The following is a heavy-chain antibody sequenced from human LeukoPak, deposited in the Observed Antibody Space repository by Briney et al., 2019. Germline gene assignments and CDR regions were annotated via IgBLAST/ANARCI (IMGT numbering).Heavy chain of an antibody. CDR2: LSDTGGST. J-gene: IGHJ5*02. D-gene: IGHD2-2*01. CDR3: AKRDCSSTSCHGKRWFDP. V-gene: IGHV3-23*01. CDR1: EFTFSSYA. Sequence: GGSLRLSCAASEFTFSSYAMSWVRQAPGKGLEWVSALSDTGGSTYYTDSVKGRFTISRDNSKNTLYLQMNSLRAEDTAVYCCAKRDCSSTSCHGKRWFDPWGQGTLVTVSS.